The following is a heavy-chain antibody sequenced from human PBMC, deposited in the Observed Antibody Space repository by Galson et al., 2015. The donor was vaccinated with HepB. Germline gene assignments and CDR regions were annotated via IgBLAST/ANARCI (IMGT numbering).Heavy chain of an antibody. J-gene: IGHJ2*01. CDR1: GFTFSSYS. CDR3: ARGSGYCSSTSCYSAGYFDL. Sequence: SLRLSCAASGFTFSSYSMNWVRQAPGKGLEWVSYISSSSSTIYYADSVKGRFTISRDNAKNSLYLQMNSLRAEDTAVYYCARGSGYCSSTSCYSAGYFDLWGRGTLVTVSS. D-gene: IGHD2-2*03. CDR2: ISSSSSTI. V-gene: IGHV3-48*01.